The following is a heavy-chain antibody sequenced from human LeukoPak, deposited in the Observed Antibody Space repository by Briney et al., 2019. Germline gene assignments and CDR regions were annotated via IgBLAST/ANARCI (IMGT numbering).Heavy chain of an antibody. D-gene: IGHD1-14*01. CDR2: ISYDGSNK. CDR1: GFTFSSYG. V-gene: IGHV3-30*03. CDR3: ARDHHGAFDI. Sequence: PGGSLRLSCAASGFTFSSYGMHWVRQARGKGLEWVAVISYDGSNKYYADSVKGRFSISRDNSKNTLYLQMNSLRAEDTAVYYCARDHHGAFDIWGQGTMVTVSS. J-gene: IGHJ3*02.